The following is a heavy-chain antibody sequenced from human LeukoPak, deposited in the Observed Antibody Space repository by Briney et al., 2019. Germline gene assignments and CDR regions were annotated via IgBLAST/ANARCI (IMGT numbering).Heavy chain of an antibody. V-gene: IGHV4-34*01. CDR2: INHSGST. Sequence: SETLSPTCAVYGGSFSGYYWSWIRQPPGKGLEWIGEINHSGSTNYNPSLKSRVTISVDTSKNQFSLKLSSVTAADTAVYYCARGTLHDYSNYHVDVWGQGTTVTVSS. CDR3: ARGTLHDYSNYHVDV. D-gene: IGHD4-4*01. J-gene: IGHJ6*02. CDR1: GGSFSGYY.